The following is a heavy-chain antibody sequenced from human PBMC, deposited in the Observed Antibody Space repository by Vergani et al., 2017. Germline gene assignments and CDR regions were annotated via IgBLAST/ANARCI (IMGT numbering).Heavy chain of an antibody. CDR3: ADLYGDDGFSPF. CDR1: GFTFSTYA. V-gene: IGHV3-23*01. D-gene: IGHD2-21*01. CDR2: ISSDGGST. Sequence: EVQLLESGGGLVQPGGSLRLSCAASGFTFSTYAMTWVRQAPGKGLEWVSTISSDGGSTYYADSVKGRFTISRDDSKKTVYLQINSLRAEDTAFYYCADLYGDDGFSPFWGQGTLVTFSS. J-gene: IGHJ4*02.